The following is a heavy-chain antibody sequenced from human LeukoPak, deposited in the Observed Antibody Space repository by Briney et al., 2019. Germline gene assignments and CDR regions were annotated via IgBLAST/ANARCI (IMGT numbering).Heavy chain of an antibody. CDR3: AKDFRYSWFDP. CDR2: INDDASST. Sequence: GGSLRLSCAASGFTFSRYWMHWVRQAPGKGLVWVSRINDDASSTYYADSVKGRFTISRDNSKNTLYLQMNSLRAEDTAVYYCAKDFRYSWFDPWGQGTLVTVSS. J-gene: IGHJ5*02. D-gene: IGHD1-26*01. V-gene: IGHV3-74*01. CDR1: GFTFSRYW.